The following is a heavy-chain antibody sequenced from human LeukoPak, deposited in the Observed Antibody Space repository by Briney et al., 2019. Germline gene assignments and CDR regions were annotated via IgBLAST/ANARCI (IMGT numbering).Heavy chain of an antibody. CDR1: GGSISSGSYY. CDR3: ARDQGSSPFDI. CDR2: IYTSGST. J-gene: IGHJ3*02. D-gene: IGHD5/OR15-5a*01. V-gene: IGHV4-61*02. Sequence: SETLSLTCTVSGGSISSGSYYWSWIRQPAGKGLEWIGRIYTSGSTNYNPSLKSRVTISVDTSKNQFSLKLSSVTAADTAVYYCARDQGSSPFDIWGQGTMVTVSS.